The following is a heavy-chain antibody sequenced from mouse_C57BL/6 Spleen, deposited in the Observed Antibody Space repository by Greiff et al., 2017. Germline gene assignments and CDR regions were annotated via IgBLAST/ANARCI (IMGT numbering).Heavy chain of an antibody. V-gene: IGHV3-6*01. CDR3: ASEEGFYWYFDV. CDR2: ISYDGSN. CDR1: GYSITSGYY. Sequence: VQLQQSGPGLVKPSQSLSLTCSVTGYSITSGYYWNWIRQFPGNTLEWMGYISYDGSNNYNPSLKNRISITRDTSKNQFFLKLNSVTTEDTATYYCASEEGFYWYFDVWGTGTTVTVSS. J-gene: IGHJ1*03.